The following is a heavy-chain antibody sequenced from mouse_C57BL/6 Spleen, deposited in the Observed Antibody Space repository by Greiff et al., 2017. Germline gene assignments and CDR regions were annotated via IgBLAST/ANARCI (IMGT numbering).Heavy chain of an antibody. D-gene: IGHD1-1*01. CDR2: IYPSDSET. V-gene: IGHV1-61*01. J-gene: IGHJ1*03. Sequence: QVQLQQPGAELVRPGSSVKLSCKAPGYTFTSYWMDWVKQRPGQGLEWIGNIYPSDSETHYNQKFKDKATLTVDKSSSTAYMQLSSLTSEDSAVYYCARGATVVPHWYSYDVWGTGTTVTVSS. CDR3: ARGATVVPHWYSYDV. CDR1: GYTFTSYW.